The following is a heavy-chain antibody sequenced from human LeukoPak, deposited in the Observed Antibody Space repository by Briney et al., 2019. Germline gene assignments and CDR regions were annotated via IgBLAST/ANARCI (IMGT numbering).Heavy chain of an antibody. CDR3: AKDQAEAAPWYFDY. J-gene: IGHJ4*02. CDR1: GFTFSSYW. V-gene: IGHV3-66*01. D-gene: IGHD6-13*01. Sequence: GGSLRLSCAASGFTFSSYWMHWVRQAPGKGLEWVSVIYSGGSTYYADSVKGRFTISRDNSKNTLYLQMNSLRAEDTAVYYCAKDQAEAAPWYFDYWGQGTLVTVSS. CDR2: IYSGGST.